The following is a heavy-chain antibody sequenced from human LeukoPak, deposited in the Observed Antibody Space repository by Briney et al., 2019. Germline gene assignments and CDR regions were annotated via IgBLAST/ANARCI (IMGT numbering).Heavy chain of an antibody. D-gene: IGHD6-13*01. V-gene: IGHV4-4*07. J-gene: IGHJ4*02. Sequence: SETLSLTCSVSGVSISTNYWSWIRQPAGKGLEWIGRIFSSGTTNSNPSLRSLVTLSVDTSKNQFSLKLNSVTAADTAVYYCAREFGAAALDDWGPGTLVTVSS. CDR3: AREFGAAALDD. CDR1: GVSISTNY. CDR2: IFSSGTT.